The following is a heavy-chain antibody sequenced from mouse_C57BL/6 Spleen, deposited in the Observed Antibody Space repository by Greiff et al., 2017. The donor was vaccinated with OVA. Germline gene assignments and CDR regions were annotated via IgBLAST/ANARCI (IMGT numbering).Heavy chain of an antibody. Sequence: QVQLQQPGAELVKPGASVKMSCKASGYTFTSYRITWVKQRPGQGLEWIGDIYPGCGSTNYNEKFKSKATLTVDTSSSTAYMQLSSLTSEDSAVYYCARDWDYFDYWGKGTTLTVSS. CDR2: IYPGCGST. V-gene: IGHV1-55*01. CDR3: ARDWDYFDY. J-gene: IGHJ2*01. CDR1: GYTFTSYR.